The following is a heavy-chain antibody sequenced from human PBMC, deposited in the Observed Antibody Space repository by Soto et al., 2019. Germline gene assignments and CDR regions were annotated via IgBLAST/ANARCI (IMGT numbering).Heavy chain of an antibody. CDR1: GFTVSSNY. CDR3: ATGGSIAVAAILF. CDR2: IYSGGST. V-gene: IGHV3-66*01. J-gene: IGHJ4*02. Sequence: GGSLRLSCAASGFTVSSNYMSWVRQAPGKGLEWVSVIYSGGSTYYADSVKGRFTISRDNSKNTLYLQMNSLRAEDTAVYYCATGGSIAVAAILFWGQGTLVTVSS. D-gene: IGHD6-19*01.